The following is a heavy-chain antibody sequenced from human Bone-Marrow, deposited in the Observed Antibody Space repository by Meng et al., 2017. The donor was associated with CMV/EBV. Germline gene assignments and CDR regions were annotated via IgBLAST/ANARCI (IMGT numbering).Heavy chain of an antibody. CDR1: GFTFSAYY. D-gene: IGHD3-3*01. CDR2: ITGRGMTI. J-gene: IGHJ4*02. CDR3: ARDSHPPGFWSGFRTGGFDS. Sequence: GGSLRLPCAGPGFTFSAYYMSWTRQAPGKGLEWMSYITGRGMTINYTDSVKGRFTISRDNAKRALYLQMNTLRAEDTAVYYVARDSHPPGFWSGFRTGGFDSWGQGTLVTVAS. V-gene: IGHV3-11*01.